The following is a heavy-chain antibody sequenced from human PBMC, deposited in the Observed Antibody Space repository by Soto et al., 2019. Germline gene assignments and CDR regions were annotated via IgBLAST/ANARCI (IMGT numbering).Heavy chain of an antibody. CDR2: IFYSGST. V-gene: IGHV4-59*01. J-gene: IGHJ4*02. D-gene: IGHD7-27*01. CDR1: GGSISSYY. CDR3: ARRWGTSFDF. Sequence: SETLSLTCTVSGGSISSYYWSWIRQPPGKGLEWIGYIFYSGSTNYNPSLKSRVTISVDTSKNQFSLKLSSVTAADTAVYYCARRWGTSFDFWGQGTLLTVSS.